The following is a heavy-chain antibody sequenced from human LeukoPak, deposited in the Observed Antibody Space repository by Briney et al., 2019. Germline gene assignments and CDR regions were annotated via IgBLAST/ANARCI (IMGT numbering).Heavy chain of an antibody. D-gene: IGHD3-3*01. J-gene: IGHJ4*02. CDR1: GFTLRSYS. CDR2: ISSSSSTI. Sequence: PGGSLRLSCADSGFTLRSYSIKGVRQAPGKRLEWVSYISSSSSTIYYADSVKGRFTISRYNAKNSLYLQMNSLRAEDTAVYYCARDAIFGVVIMQMDYRVGGTLVTVSS. V-gene: IGHV3-48*01. CDR3: ARDAIFGVVIMQMDY.